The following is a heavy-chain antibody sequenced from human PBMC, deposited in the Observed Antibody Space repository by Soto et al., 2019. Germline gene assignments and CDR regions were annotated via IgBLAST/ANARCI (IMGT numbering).Heavy chain of an antibody. D-gene: IGHD4-4*01. CDR1: GDSISTGLYN. Sequence: SETLSLTCSVSGDSISTGLYNWGWIRQPPGQGLEWIGTIYHTGSTYYNESLKSRVTMSIDTSKNQFFPTLRSMTAADTAVYYCARLPTGFPNWFDSWGQGALVTVS. CDR3: ARLPTGFPNWFDS. V-gene: IGHV4-39*01. CDR2: IYHTGST. J-gene: IGHJ5*01.